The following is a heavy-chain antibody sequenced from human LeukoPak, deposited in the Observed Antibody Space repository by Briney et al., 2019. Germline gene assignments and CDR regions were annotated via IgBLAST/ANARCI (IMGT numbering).Heavy chain of an antibody. CDR1: GLSFNTLN. CDR2: ILSVVDYI. V-gene: IGHV3-21*01. J-gene: IGHJ4*02. CDR3: ARGHYDVLAASYKWTPDY. Sequence: GGSLSPSCAASGLSFNTLNINWVRQAQGEGLGWVSSILSVVDYISYTDSVEGPFTPSTDNAKNSLSLQLNSLRVEDTAVYYCARGHYDVLAASYKWTPDYWGQGTLVTVS. D-gene: IGHD3-9*01.